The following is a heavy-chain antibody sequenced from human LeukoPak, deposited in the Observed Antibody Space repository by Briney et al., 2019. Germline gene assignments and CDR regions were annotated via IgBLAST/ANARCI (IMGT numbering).Heavy chain of an antibody. CDR3: ARDCSSTSCYIDY. Sequence: SETLSLTCTVSGGSISSGGYYWSWIRQHPGEGLEWIGYIYYSGSTYYNPSLKSRVTISVDTSKNQFSLKLSSVTAADTAVYYCARDCSSTSCYIDYWGQGTLVTVSS. CDR2: IYYSGST. V-gene: IGHV4-31*03. CDR1: GGSISSGGYY. D-gene: IGHD2-2*02. J-gene: IGHJ4*02.